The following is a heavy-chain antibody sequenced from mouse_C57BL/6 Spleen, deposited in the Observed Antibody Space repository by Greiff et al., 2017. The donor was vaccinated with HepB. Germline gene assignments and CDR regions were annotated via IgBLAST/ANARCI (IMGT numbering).Heavy chain of an antibody. J-gene: IGHJ2*01. CDR2: ISSGGDYI. Sequence: EVKVVESGEGLVKPGGSLKLSCAASGFTFSSYAMSWVRQTPEKRLEWVAYISSGGDYINYADTVKGRFTISRDNARNTLYLQMSSLKSEDTAMYYCTRRSLYYGSSFDYWGQGTTLTVSS. V-gene: IGHV5-9-1*02. D-gene: IGHD1-1*01. CDR1: GFTFSSYA. CDR3: TRRSLYYGSSFDY.